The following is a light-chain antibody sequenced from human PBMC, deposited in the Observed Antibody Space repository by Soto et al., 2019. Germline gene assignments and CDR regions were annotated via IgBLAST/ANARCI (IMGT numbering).Light chain of an antibody. J-gene: IGKJ4*01. CDR3: QQRRNWPFN. Sequence: EIVLTQSPATLSLSPGERATLSCRASQSVSSDLAWYQQKPGQAPRLLIYDASNRATGIPARFSGSGSGTKFNLTISGLEPEDFAVYYCQQRRNWPFNFAGGTTVDI. CDR2: DAS. CDR1: QSVSSD. V-gene: IGKV3-11*01.